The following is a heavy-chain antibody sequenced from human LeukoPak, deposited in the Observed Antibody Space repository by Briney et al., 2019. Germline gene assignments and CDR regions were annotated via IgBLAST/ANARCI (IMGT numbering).Heavy chain of an antibody. Sequence: PSETLSLTCTVPGGSISSYYWSWIRQPPGKGLEWIGYIYYSGSTNYNPSLKSRVTISVDTSKNQFSLKLSSVTAADTAVYYCARLWGYCSGGSCYFDYWGQGTLVTVSS. CDR2: IYYSGST. D-gene: IGHD2-15*01. CDR1: GGSISSYY. J-gene: IGHJ4*02. CDR3: ARLWGYCSGGSCYFDY. V-gene: IGHV4-59*08.